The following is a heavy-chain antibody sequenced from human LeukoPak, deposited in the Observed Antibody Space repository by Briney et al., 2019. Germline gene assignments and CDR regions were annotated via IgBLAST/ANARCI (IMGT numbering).Heavy chain of an antibody. V-gene: IGHV3-48*01. CDR1: GFTFSDYS. Sequence: GGSLRLSCAASGFTFSDYSMNWVRQAPGKGREWISYIGIDSGNTNYADSVKGRFTISGDKAKSSLYLQMNSLRVEDTAVYYCARDYKYAFDNWGQGTLVTVSS. J-gene: IGHJ4*02. D-gene: IGHD5-24*01. CDR3: ARDYKYAFDN. CDR2: IGIDSGNT.